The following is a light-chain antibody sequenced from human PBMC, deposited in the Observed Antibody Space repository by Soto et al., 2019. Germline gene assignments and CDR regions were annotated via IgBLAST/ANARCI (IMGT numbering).Light chain of an antibody. CDR3: QQYGGSPWT. CDR1: QSVSSTY. J-gene: IGKJ1*01. Sequence: EIVLTQSPGTLSLSPGERASLSCRASQSVSSTYLVWYQQKPGQAPRLLIYAASSRATGIPDRFTGSGSGTDFTLTISSLEPEDFAVYYCQQYGGSPWTFGQGTKVEIK. CDR2: AAS. V-gene: IGKV3-20*01.